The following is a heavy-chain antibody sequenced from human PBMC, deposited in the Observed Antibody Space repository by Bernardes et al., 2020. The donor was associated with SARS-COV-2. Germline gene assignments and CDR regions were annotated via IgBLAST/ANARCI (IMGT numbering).Heavy chain of an antibody. CDR2: IKQDGSEK. V-gene: IGHV3-7*01. CDR1: GFTFSSYC. D-gene: IGHD3-3*01. J-gene: IGHJ6*02. CDR3: ARWRMGENWGHSYYDFWSGYLSLSRSKTQSVGMDV. Sequence: GGSLRLSCAASGFTFSSYCMSWVRQAPGKGLEWVANIKQDGSEKYYVDSVKGRFTISRDNAKNSLYLQMNSLRAEDTAVYYCARWRMGENWGHSYYDFWSGYLSLSRSKTQSVGMDVWGQGTTVTVSS.